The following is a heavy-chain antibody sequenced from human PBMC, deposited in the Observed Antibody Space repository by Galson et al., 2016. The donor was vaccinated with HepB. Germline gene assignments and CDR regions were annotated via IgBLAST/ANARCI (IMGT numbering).Heavy chain of an antibody. J-gene: IGHJ6*02. CDR1: GFTFSSNG. CDR2: ISHDGNYK. Sequence: SLRLSCAASGFTFSSNGMHWVRQAPGKGLQWVSVISHDGNYKYYAASVKGRFTISRDNSKNAVFLQMNGLTAEDTAVYYCAKDGGTHYGSGSHYGDYYGMDVWGQGTTVTVS. V-gene: IGHV3-30*18. D-gene: IGHD3-10*01. CDR3: AKDGGTHYGSGSHYGDYYGMDV.